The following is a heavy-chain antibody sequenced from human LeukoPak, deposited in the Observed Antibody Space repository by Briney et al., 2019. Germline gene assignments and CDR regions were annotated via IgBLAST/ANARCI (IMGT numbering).Heavy chain of an antibody. CDR3: ARLREIPVFGVVTKSTSYFDY. Sequence: PGGSLRLSCAASGFTSDDYGMSWVRQVPGKGLEWVSGINFNGVSTGFADSVKGRFTISRDNSKNTLYLQMNSLRAEDTAVYYCARLREIPVFGVVTKSTSYFDYWGQGTLVTVSS. J-gene: IGHJ4*02. CDR2: INFNGVST. V-gene: IGHV3-20*04. CDR1: GFTSDDYG. D-gene: IGHD3-3*01.